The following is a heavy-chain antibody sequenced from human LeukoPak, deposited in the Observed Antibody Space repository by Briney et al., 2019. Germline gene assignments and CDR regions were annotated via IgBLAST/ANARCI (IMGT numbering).Heavy chain of an antibody. J-gene: IGHJ4*02. CDR3: AKHSGGDILTVFDS. Sequence: QPGGSLRLSCAASGFTFTTYAMTWVRQAPGKGLEWVSGISGSGYEYYADSVKGRFTISRDNSENTLYLQMNSLRAEDTAEYYCAKHSGGDILTVFDSWGQGTLVTVSS. CDR2: ISGSGYE. CDR1: GFTFTTYA. D-gene: IGHD3-9*01. V-gene: IGHV3-23*01.